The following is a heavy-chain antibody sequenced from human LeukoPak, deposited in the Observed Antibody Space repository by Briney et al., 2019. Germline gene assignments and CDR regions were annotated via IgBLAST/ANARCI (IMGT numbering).Heavy chain of an antibody. CDR3: ARKGGYSNGYYY. D-gene: IGHD3-22*01. J-gene: IGHJ4*02. CDR2: IKQDGSEK. V-gene: IGHV3-7*01. Sequence: GGSLRLSCAASGFTFSDYWMTWVRQAPGKGLEWVANIKQDGSEKDYVDSVKGRFTISRDNAKNSLYLQMDSLRVEDTAVYYCARKGGYSNGYYYWGQGTLVTVSS. CDR1: GFTFSDYW.